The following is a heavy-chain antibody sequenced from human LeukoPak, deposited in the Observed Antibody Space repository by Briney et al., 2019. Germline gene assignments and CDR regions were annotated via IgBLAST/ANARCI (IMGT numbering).Heavy chain of an antibody. Sequence: GRSLRLSCAASGFTFSSYGMHWVRQAPGKGLEWVAAISYDGSNKYYADSVKGRFTISRDNSKNTLYLQMNSLRAEDTAVYYCAKDGNYAHFDYWGQGTLVTVSS. D-gene: IGHD1-7*01. CDR3: AKDGNYAHFDY. V-gene: IGHV3-30*18. CDR2: ISYDGSNK. CDR1: GFTFSSYG. J-gene: IGHJ4*02.